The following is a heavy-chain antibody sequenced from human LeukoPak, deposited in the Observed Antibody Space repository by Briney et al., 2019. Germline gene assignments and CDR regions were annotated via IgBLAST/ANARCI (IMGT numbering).Heavy chain of an antibody. J-gene: IGHJ4*02. CDR2: IKKDGSEK. D-gene: IGHD3-9*01. CDR3: ARDRGLRYFDSFDY. CDR1: GFSLSGFW. V-gene: IGHV3-7*03. Sequence: GGSLRLSCVASGFSLSGFWMNWVRQAPGKGLEWVASIKKDGSEKHYVDSVKARFTISRDSAKNSLYLEMNSLRAEDTAVYYCARDRGLRYFDSFDYWGQGALVTVSS.